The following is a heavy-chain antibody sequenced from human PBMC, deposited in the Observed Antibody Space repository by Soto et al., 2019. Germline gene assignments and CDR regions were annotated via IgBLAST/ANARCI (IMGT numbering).Heavy chain of an antibody. CDR1: GGTFSSYA. V-gene: IGHV1-69*01. CDR2: IIPIFGTA. D-gene: IGHD6-6*01. CDR3: AREEYSSSSYYYYGMDV. J-gene: IGHJ6*02. Sequence: QVQLVQSGAEVKKPGSSVKVSCKASGGTFSSYAISWVRQAPGQGLEWMGGIIPIFGTANYAQKFQCRVTITADESTSTAYMELSSLRSEDTAVYYCAREEYSSSSYYYYGMDVWGQGTTVTVSS.